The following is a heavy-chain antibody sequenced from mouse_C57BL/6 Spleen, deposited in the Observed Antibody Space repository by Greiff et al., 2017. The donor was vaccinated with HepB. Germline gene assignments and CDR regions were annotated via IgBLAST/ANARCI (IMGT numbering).Heavy chain of an antibody. CDR2: ISYDGSN. CDR3: AGTAQATY. J-gene: IGHJ4*01. Sequence: EVQLQQSGPGLVKPSQSLSLTCSVTGYSITSGYYWNWIRQFPGNKLEWMGYISYDGSNNYNPSLKNRISITRDTSKNQFFLKLNSVTTEDTATYYCAGTAQATYWGQGTSVTVSS. V-gene: IGHV3-6*01. CDR1: GYSITSGYY. D-gene: IGHD3-2*02.